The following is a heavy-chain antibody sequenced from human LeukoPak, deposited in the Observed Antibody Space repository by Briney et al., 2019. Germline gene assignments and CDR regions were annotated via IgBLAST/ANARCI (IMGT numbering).Heavy chain of an antibody. D-gene: IGHD3-3*01. CDR1: GGSFSGYY. CDR2: INHSSTT. Sequence: SENLSLTCAVYGGSFSGYYWRWIRHPPGKELVWIGEINHSSTTNDNPPLKSRTTISVATSKNQFSLKLSSETAADTAVYYCARAHPTYYDFWSGYYTDKGAFDIWGQGTMVTVSS. CDR3: ARAHPTYYDFWSGYYTDKGAFDI. V-gene: IGHV4-34*04. J-gene: IGHJ3*02.